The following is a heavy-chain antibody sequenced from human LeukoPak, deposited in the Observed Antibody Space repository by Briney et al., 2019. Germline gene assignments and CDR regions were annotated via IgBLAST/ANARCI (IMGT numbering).Heavy chain of an antibody. CDR2: ISGSGGST. CDR1: GFTFSSYA. J-gene: IGHJ4*02. Sequence: GGSLRHSCAASGFTFSSYAMTWVRQAPGKGLEWVSAISGSGGSTYYADSVKGRFTISRDNSKNTLYLQMNSLRAEDTAVYYCAKVVVAARGYFDYWGQGTLVTVSS. D-gene: IGHD2-15*01. V-gene: IGHV3-23*01. CDR3: AKVVVAARGYFDY.